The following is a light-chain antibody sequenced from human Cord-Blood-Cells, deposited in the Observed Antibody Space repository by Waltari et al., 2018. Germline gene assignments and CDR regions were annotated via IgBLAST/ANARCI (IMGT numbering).Light chain of an antibody. CDR3: SSYTSSSTRV. CDR1: SSDVGGYNY. CDR2: DVS. Sequence: QSALTQPASVSGSPGQSITISCTGTSSDVGGYNYVSWYQQHPGKAPKLMIYDVSNRPSGVSNRCSGSKSGNTASLTISGLQAEYEADYYCSSYTSSSTRVFGGGTKLTVL. J-gene: IGLJ3*02. V-gene: IGLV2-14*01.